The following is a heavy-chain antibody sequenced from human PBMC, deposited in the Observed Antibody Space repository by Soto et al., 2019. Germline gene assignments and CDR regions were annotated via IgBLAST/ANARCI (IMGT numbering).Heavy chain of an antibody. J-gene: IGHJ4*02. V-gene: IGHV4-34*01. CDR2: INHSGST. Sequence: QVQLQQWGAGLLKPSETLSLTCAVYGGSFSGYYWSWIRQPPGKGLEWIGEINHSGSTNYNPSLKSRVTISVDTSNNQFSLKLSSVTAADTAVYYCAREKYSSSWLRDYWGQGTLVTVSS. CDR3: AREKYSSSWLRDY. CDR1: GGSFSGYY. D-gene: IGHD6-13*01.